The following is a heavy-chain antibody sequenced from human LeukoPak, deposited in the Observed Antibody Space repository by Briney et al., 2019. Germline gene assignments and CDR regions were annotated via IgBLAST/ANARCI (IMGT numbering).Heavy chain of an antibody. CDR1: GFTFSSYS. CDR3: ARGFSSSWHQGWFDP. V-gene: IGHV3-21*01. D-gene: IGHD6-13*01. Sequence: AGGSLRLSCAASGFTFSSYSMNWVRQAPGKGLEWVSSISSSSSYIYYADSVKGRFTISRDNAKNSLYLQMNSLRAEDTAVYYCARGFSSSWHQGWFDPWGQGTLVTVSS. J-gene: IGHJ5*02. CDR2: ISSSSSYI.